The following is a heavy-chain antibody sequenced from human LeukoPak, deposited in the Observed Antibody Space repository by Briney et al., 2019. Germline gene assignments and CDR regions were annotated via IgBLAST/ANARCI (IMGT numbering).Heavy chain of an antibody. CDR1: GFTFSSYA. D-gene: IGHD2-2*01. Sequence: GGSLRLSCAASGFTFSSYAMSWVRQAPGKGLEWVSAISGSGGSTYYADSVKGRFTISRDNSKNTLYLQMNSLRAEDTAVYYCAKGISGEYQLDYGMDFWGQGTTVTVSS. CDR2: ISGSGGST. V-gene: IGHV3-23*01. J-gene: IGHJ6*02. CDR3: AKGISGEYQLDYGMDF.